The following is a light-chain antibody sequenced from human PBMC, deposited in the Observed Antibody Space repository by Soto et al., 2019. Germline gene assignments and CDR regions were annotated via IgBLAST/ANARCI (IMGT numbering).Light chain of an antibody. CDR2: DAS. CDR1: QSISSW. J-gene: IGKJ5*01. V-gene: IGKV1-5*01. CDR3: QQYNSYSL. Sequence: IQMTQSPSTVSASVGDRVTITCRASQSISSWLAWYQQKPGKAPKLLIYDASSLESGVPSRFSGSGSGTEFTLTISSLQPDDFATYYCQQYNSYSLFGQGTRLEIK.